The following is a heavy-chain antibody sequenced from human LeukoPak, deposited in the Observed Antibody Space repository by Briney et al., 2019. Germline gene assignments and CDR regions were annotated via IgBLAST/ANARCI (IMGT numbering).Heavy chain of an antibody. CDR2: ISSSSSYI. V-gene: IGHV3-21*01. D-gene: IGHD6-19*01. CDR3: ARDRWHSSGWYTGEFDY. CDR1: GFTFSSYS. Sequence: GGSLRLSCAASGFTFSSYSMNWVRQAPGKGLEWVSSISSSSSYIYYADSVKGRFTISRDNAKNSLYQQMNSLRAEDTAVYYCARDRWHSSGWYTGEFDYWGQGTLVTVSS. J-gene: IGHJ4*02.